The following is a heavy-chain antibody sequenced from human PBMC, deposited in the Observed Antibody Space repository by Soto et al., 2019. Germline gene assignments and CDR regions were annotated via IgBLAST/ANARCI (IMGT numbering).Heavy chain of an antibody. CDR3: ARVRGVIITFSFDYYGMDV. CDR1: GGSFSGYY. Sequence: PSETLSLTCAVYGGSFSGYYWSWIRQPPGKGLEWIGEINHSGSTNYNPSLKSRVTISVDTSKNQFSLKLSSVTAADTAVYYCARVRGVIITFSFDYYGMDVWGQGTTVT. J-gene: IGHJ6*02. V-gene: IGHV4-34*01. CDR2: INHSGST. D-gene: IGHD3-10*01.